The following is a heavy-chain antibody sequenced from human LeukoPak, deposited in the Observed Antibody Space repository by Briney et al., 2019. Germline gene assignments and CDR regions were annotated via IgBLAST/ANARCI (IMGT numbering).Heavy chain of an antibody. Sequence: ASVKVSCKASGYTFTSYGISWVRQAPGQGLEWMGWISAYNGNTNYAQKLQGRVTMTTDTSTSTAYMELRSLRSDDTAVYYCARESPRYSGSSLSIDYWGQGTLVTVSS. CDR2: ISAYNGNT. J-gene: IGHJ4*02. CDR3: ARESPRYSGSSLSIDY. CDR1: GYTFTSYG. D-gene: IGHD1-26*01. V-gene: IGHV1-18*01.